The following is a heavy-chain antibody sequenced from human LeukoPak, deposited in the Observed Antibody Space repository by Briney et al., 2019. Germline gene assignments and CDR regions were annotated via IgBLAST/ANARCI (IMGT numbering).Heavy chain of an antibody. V-gene: IGHV3-74*01. CDR3: ARGAAVDTAMVDY. J-gene: IGHJ4*02. D-gene: IGHD5-18*01. CDR1: GFTFSSYW. Sequence: PGGSLRLSCAASGFTFSSYWMHWVRQAPGKGLVWVSRINSDGSSTSYADSVKGRFTISRDNSKNTLYLQMNSLRAEDTAMYYCARGAAVDTAMVDYWGQGTLVTVSS. CDR2: INSDGSST.